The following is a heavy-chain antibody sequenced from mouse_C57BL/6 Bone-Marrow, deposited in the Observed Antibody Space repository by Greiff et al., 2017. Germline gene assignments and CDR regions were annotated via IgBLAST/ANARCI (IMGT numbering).Heavy chain of an antibody. CDR3: ARREMITPYYYAMDY. Sequence: VQLQQSGPVLVKPGASVKMSCKASGYTFTDYYMNWVKQSHGKSLEWIGVINPYNGGTSYNQKFKGKATLTVDKSSSTAYMELNSLTSEDSAVYYCARREMITPYYYAMDYWGQGTSVTVSS. D-gene: IGHD2-4*01. CDR2: INPYNGGT. J-gene: IGHJ4*01. V-gene: IGHV1-19*01. CDR1: GYTFTDYY.